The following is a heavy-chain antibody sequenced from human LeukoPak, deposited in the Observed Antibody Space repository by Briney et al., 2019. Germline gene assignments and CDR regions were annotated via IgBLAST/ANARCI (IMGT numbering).Heavy chain of an antibody. J-gene: IGHJ4*02. V-gene: IGHV3-11*04. CDR2: ISSSGLTI. D-gene: IGHD5-24*01. CDR1: GFTFSDYY. CDR3: ARVGDDYNEYVDY. Sequence: PGGSLRLSCAVSGFTFSDYYMSWIRQAPGKGLEWISYISSSGLTIHYADSVKGRFTISRDSARNSLYLQLNSLRVEDTAVYYCARVGDDYNEYVDYWGQGTLVTVSS.